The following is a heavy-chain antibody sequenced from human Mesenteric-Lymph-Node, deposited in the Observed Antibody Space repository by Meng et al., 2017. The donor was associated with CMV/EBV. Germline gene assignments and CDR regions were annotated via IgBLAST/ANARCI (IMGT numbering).Heavy chain of an antibody. D-gene: IGHD3-22*01. CDR1: GFTFSSYS. Sequence: GGSLRLSCAASGFTFSSYSMNWVRQAPGKGLEWVSSISSSSSYIYYADSVKGRFTISRDNAKNSLYLQMNSLRAEDTALYYCARDYYYDSSGYLSPFDYWGQGTLVTVSS. CDR2: ISSSSSYI. V-gene: IGHV3-21*01. J-gene: IGHJ4*02. CDR3: ARDYYYDSSGYLSPFDY.